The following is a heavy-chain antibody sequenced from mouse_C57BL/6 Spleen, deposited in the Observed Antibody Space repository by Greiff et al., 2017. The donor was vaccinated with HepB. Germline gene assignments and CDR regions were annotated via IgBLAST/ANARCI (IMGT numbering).Heavy chain of an antibody. CDR2: ISDGGSYT. D-gene: IGHD1-1*01. V-gene: IGHV5-4*01. CDR1: GFTFSSYA. CDR3: AREGDGRGYYCSSYTPMDY. J-gene: IGHJ4*01. Sequence: EVQGVESGGGLVKPGGSLKLSCAASGFTFSSYAMSWVRQTPEKRLEWVATISDGGSYTYYPDNVKGRFTISRDNAKNNLYLQMSHLKSEDTAMYYCAREGDGRGYYCSSYTPMDYWGQGTSVTVSS.